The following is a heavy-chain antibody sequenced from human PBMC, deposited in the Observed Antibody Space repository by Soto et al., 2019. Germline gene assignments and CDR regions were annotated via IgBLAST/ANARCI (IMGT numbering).Heavy chain of an antibody. Sequence: QVQLVESGGGVVQPGRSLRLSCAASGFTFSSYGMHWVRQAPGKGLEWVAVISYDGSNKYYADSVKGRFTISRDNSKNPLYLQMNSLRAEDTAVYYCAKDLGGVLVVVTGYFDYWGQGTLVTVSS. V-gene: IGHV3-30*18. CDR1: GFTFSSYG. CDR2: ISYDGSNK. CDR3: AKDLGGVLVVVTGYFDY. J-gene: IGHJ4*02. D-gene: IGHD2-21*02.